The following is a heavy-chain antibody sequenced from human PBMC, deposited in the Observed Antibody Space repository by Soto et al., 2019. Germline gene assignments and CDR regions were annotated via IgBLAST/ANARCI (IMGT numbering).Heavy chain of an antibody. CDR2: IYYSGST. J-gene: IGHJ3*02. Sequence: SETLSLTCTVSAGSISSYYWSWIRQPPGKGLEWIGYIYYSGSTNYNPSLKSRVTISVDTSKNQFSLKLSSVTAADTAVYYCARGGLRRSAFDIWGQGTMVT. D-gene: IGHD5-12*01. CDR1: AGSISSYY. CDR3: ARGGLRRSAFDI. V-gene: IGHV4-59*08.